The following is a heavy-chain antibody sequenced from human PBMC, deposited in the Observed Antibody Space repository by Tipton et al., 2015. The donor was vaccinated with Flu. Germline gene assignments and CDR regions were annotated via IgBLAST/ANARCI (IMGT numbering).Heavy chain of an antibody. D-gene: IGHD1-26*01. V-gene: IGHV4-59*01. CDR3: ARYGTYDGSRYFQH. CDR2: IYYSGSA. Sequence: LKLSCTVSGGSISSYYWSWTRQPPGKGLEWIGYIYYSGSANYNPSLKSRVTISVDTSKNQFSLELSSVTAADTAVYYCARYGTYDGSRYFQHWGQGTLVTVSS. J-gene: IGHJ1*01. CDR1: GGSISSYY.